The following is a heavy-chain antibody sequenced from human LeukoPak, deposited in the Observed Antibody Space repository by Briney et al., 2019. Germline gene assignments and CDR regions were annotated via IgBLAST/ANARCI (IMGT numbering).Heavy chain of an antibody. Sequence: ASVKVSCKASGYTFTSYYMHWVRQAPGQGLEWMGIINPSGGSTSYAQKFQGRVTMTRDMSTSTVYMELSSLRSEDTAVYYCARDPLSSWYIVGAFDIWGQGTMVTVSS. D-gene: IGHD6-13*01. J-gene: IGHJ3*02. CDR1: GYTFTSYY. CDR2: INPSGGST. CDR3: ARDPLSSWYIVGAFDI. V-gene: IGHV1-46*01.